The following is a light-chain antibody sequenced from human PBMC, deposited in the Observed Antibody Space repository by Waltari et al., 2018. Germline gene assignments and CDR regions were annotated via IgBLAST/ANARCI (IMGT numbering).Light chain of an antibody. Sequence: EIVMTQSPATLSLSPGERATLSCRASQRFSSSYLSLYQQKPGQAPRLLIYVASTRATGIPARFSGSGSGTDFTLTISSLQPEDFAVYYCQQDYNLPITFGQGTRLEIK. CDR1: QRFSSSY. V-gene: IGKV3D-7*01. CDR2: VAS. J-gene: IGKJ5*01. CDR3: QQDYNLPIT.